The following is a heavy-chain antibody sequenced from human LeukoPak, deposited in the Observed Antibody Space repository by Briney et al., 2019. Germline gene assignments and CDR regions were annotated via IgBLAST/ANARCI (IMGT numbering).Heavy chain of an antibody. J-gene: IGHJ4*02. CDR2: INPNSGGT. D-gene: IGHD6-13*01. Sequence: ALVKVSCKASGYTFTGYYMHWVRQAPGQGLEWMGRINPNSGGTNYAQKFQGRVTMTRDTSISTAYMELSRLRSDDTAVYYCARDRGYSSSWYGYWGQGTLVTVSS. V-gene: IGHV1-2*06. CDR3: ARDRGYSSSWYGY. CDR1: GYTFTGYY.